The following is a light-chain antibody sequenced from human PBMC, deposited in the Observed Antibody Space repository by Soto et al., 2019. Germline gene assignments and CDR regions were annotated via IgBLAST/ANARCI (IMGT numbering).Light chain of an antibody. V-gene: IGKV3-15*01. Sequence: EIVMTQSPATLSVSPGERATLSCRASQTVSSNLAWYQQKPGQAPRLLLYGASTRATGIPARFSGSGSGTELTLTISRLQSEEFAVYYCQQYNRWPPVAFGQRTKVEIK. J-gene: IGKJ1*01. CDR2: GAS. CDR3: QQYNRWPPVA. CDR1: QTVSSN.